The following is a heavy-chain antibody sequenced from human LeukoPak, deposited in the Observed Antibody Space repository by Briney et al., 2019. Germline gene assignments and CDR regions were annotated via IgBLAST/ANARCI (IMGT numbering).Heavy chain of an antibody. CDR2: ISSSGSTI. CDR1: GFSFRTSA. V-gene: IGHV3-48*04. D-gene: IGHD2-2*01. Sequence: GGSPRLSCVASGFSFRTSAMTWVRQAPGKGLEWVSYISSSGSTIYYADSVKGRFTISRDNAKNSLYLQMNSLRAEDTAVYYCAREAGYCSSTSCSLYYYYYMDVWGKGTTVTVSS. J-gene: IGHJ6*03. CDR3: AREAGYCSSTSCSLYYYYYMDV.